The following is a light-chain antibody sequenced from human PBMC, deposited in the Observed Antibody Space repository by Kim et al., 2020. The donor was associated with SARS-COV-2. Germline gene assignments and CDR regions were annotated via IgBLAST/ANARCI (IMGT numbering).Light chain of an antibody. CDR1: SSNIGNNY. CDR2: DNN. J-gene: IGLJ1*01. Sequence: QTFTISCSGSSSNIGNNYVSWYQHLPGTAPKLLIYDNNKRPSGIPDRFSGSKSGTSATLGITGLQTGDEADYYCGTWDSSLSAYVFGTGTKVTVL. V-gene: IGLV1-51*01. CDR3: GTWDSSLSAYV.